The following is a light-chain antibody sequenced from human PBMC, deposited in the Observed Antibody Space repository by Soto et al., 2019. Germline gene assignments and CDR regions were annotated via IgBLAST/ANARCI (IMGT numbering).Light chain of an antibody. CDR1: SSDVGTYDF. CDR3: CLYAVTFYV. CDR2: DVS. Sequence: QSALTQPRSVSGSPGQSVTISCTGTSSDVGTYDFVSWYQQHPGKAPRLMIFDVSERPSGVPDRFSGSKSGNTASLTIYGLQADHEDDYYCCLYAVTFYVFGTGTKVTVL. J-gene: IGLJ1*01. V-gene: IGLV2-11*01.